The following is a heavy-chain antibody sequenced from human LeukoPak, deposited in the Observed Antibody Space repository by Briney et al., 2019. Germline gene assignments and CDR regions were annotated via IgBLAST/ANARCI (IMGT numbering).Heavy chain of an antibody. CDR2: INHSGST. V-gene: IGHV4-34*01. Sequence: PSETLSLTFPCYGGSFSGYYWSWIRQPPGKGLEWIGEINHSGSTNYNPSLKSRVTISVDKSKNQFSLKLSSVTAADKAVYYCARGGSIAGAEGIWGQGTMVTVSS. J-gene: IGHJ3*02. CDR1: GGSFSGYY. D-gene: IGHD6-13*01. CDR3: ARGGSIAGAEGI.